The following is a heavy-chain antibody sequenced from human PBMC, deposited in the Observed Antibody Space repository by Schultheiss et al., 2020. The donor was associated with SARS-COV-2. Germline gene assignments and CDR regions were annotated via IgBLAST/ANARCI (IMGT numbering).Heavy chain of an antibody. J-gene: IGHJ4*02. CDR1: GFTFSNAW. V-gene: IGHV3-15*07. CDR3: ARGVGCTNGVCSSFAY. Sequence: GSLRLSCAASGFTFSNAWMNWVRQAPGKGLEWVGRIKSKTDGGTTDYAAPVKGRFTISRDDSKNTLYLQMNSLRAEDTAVYYCARGVGCTNGVCSSFAYWGQGTLVTVSS. D-gene: IGHD2-8*01. CDR2: IKSKTDGGTT.